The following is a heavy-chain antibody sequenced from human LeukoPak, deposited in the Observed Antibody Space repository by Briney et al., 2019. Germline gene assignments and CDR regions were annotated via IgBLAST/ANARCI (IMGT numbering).Heavy chain of an antibody. CDR3: ATGKVGPYYYYMDV. Sequence: PGGSLRVSRVASGFPFSDYYMSWIRQAPGKGLEWVSHISSPGTTTPYADSVKGRFTISRDNAKNSLHLQMNTVRADDTAVYYCATGKVGPYYYYMDVWGKGTTVTVSS. J-gene: IGHJ6*03. CDR1: GFPFSDYY. D-gene: IGHD1-26*01. CDR2: ISSPGTTT. V-gene: IGHV3-11*04.